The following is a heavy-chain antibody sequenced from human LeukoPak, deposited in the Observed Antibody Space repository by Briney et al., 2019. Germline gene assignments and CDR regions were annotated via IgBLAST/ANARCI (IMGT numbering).Heavy chain of an antibody. CDR1: GFTFSSYA. Sequence: GGSLRLSCAASGFTFSSYATSWVRQAPGKGLEWVSAISGSGGSTYYADSVKGRFTISRDNSKNTLYLQMNSLRAEDTAVYYCAKNTLSSIAARSSFDYWGQGTLVTVSS. CDR3: AKNTLSSIAARSSFDY. D-gene: IGHD6-6*01. CDR2: ISGSGGST. J-gene: IGHJ4*02. V-gene: IGHV3-23*01.